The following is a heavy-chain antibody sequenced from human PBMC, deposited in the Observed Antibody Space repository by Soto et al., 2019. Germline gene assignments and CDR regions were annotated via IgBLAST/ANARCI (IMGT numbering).Heavy chain of an antibody. CDR1: GYTFTSYG. Sequence: QVQLVQSGTEVKKPGASVKVSCKASGYTFTSYGFNWVRQAPGQGLEWMVWISPYNGNTNYAQKFQGRVTMTTDTATNTAYMELRSLTSDDTAVYYCARGGLVVPAAAEADYWGQGTLVSVSS. V-gene: IGHV1-18*04. D-gene: IGHD2-2*01. CDR3: ARGGLVVPAAAEADY. J-gene: IGHJ4*02. CDR2: ISPYNGNT.